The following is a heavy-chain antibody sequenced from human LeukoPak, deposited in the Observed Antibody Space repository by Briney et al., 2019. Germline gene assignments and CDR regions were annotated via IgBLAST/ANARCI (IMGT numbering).Heavy chain of an antibody. V-gene: IGHV1-2*02. CDR2: INPNSGCT. D-gene: IGHD3-3*01. CDR1: GYTFTGYY. Sequence: ASVKVSCKASGYTFTGYYMHWVRQAPGQGLEWMGWINPNSGCTDYAQKFQGRVTMTRDTSISTAYMELSRLRSDDTAVYYCARDQDDFWSGYYEHYYYYMDVWGKGTTVTVSS. CDR3: ARDQDDFWSGYYEHYYYYMDV. J-gene: IGHJ6*03.